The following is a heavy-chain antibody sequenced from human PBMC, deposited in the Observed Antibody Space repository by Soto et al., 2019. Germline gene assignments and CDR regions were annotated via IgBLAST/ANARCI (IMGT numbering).Heavy chain of an antibody. V-gene: IGHV3-15*07. CDR2: IKSKTDGGTT. Sequence: GSLRLSCAASGFTFTNAWINWVRQAPGKGLEWVGRIKSKTDGGTTDYAEPVKGRFAISRDDSNNMVYLQMNSLKIEDTAVYYFTTDSYSTIIIVRFDYWGHGTLVTVSS. D-gene: IGHD3-22*01. CDR3: TTDSYSTIIIVRFDY. J-gene: IGHJ4*01. CDR1: GFTFTNAW.